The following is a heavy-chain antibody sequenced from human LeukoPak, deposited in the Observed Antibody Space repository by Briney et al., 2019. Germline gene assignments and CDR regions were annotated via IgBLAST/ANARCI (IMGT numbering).Heavy chain of an antibody. CDR3: AGGPWDKWCGEPIVDY. CDR1: GYTLTVYY. V-gene: IGHV1-18*04. CDR2: IRAYNGNT. J-gene: IGHJ4*02. D-gene: IGHD3-10*01. Sequence: ASVKVSRKASGYTLTVYYMHWVRQAPGQGLERMGWIRAYNGNTNYAQKLQGRVTTTTDTSTSTAYMELRRRRSDDTAVYYCAGGPWDKWCGEPIVDYWGQGTLVTVSS.